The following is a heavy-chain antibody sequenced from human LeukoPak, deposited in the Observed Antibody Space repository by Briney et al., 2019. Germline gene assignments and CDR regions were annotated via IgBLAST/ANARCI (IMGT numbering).Heavy chain of an antibody. CDR1: GFTFSSYE. Sequence: GGSLRLSCAASGFTFSSYEMNWVRQAPGKGLEWVSYISSSGSTVYYADSVKGRFTISRDNAKNSLYLQMNSLRAEDTAVYYCARETVSYDYWGQGTLVTVSS. CDR3: ARETVSYDY. D-gene: IGHD5/OR15-5a*01. V-gene: IGHV3-48*03. CDR2: ISSSGSTV. J-gene: IGHJ4*02.